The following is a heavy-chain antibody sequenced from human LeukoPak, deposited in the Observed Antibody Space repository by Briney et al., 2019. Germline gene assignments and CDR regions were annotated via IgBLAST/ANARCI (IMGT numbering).Heavy chain of an antibody. CDR2: IYYSGST. V-gene: IGHV4-59*01. CDR3: ARHYGAGSYYDNWFDP. J-gene: IGHJ5*02. CDR1: GGSISSFY. Sequence: PSETLSLTCTVSGGSISSFYWSWIRQPPGKGLEWIGYIYYSGSTDYNPSLRSRVTISIDTSKNQFSLKLSSVTAADTAVYYCARHYGAGSYYDNWFDPWGQGTLVTVSS. D-gene: IGHD3-10*01.